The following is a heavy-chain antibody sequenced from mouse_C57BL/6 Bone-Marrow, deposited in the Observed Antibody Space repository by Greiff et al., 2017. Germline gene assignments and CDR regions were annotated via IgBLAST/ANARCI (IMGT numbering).Heavy chain of an antibody. CDR2: INPNNGGT. Sequence: EVPLQQSGPELVKPGASVKISCKASGYTFTDYYMNWVKQSHGKSLEWIGDINPNNGGTSYNQKFKGKATLTVDKSSSTAYMELRSVTSEDSAVYYCARKIRTFGPITTVVPHWYFDVWGTGTTVTVSS. J-gene: IGHJ1*03. CDR1: GYTFTDYY. V-gene: IGHV1-26*01. D-gene: IGHD1-1*01. CDR3: ARKIRTFGPITTVVPHWYFDV.